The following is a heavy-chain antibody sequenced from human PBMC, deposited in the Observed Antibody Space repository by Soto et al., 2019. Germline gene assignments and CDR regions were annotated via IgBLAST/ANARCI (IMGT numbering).Heavy chain of an antibody. V-gene: IGHV1-69*06. Sequence: SVKVSCKASGGTFSSYAISCVRQAPGQGLEWMGGIIPIFGTANYAQKFQGRVTITADKSTSTAYMELSSLRSEDTAVYYCARRIAVAGRPQTGAFDYWGQGTLVTVS. CDR1: GGTFSSYA. J-gene: IGHJ4*02. D-gene: IGHD6-19*01. CDR2: IIPIFGTA. CDR3: ARRIAVAGRPQTGAFDY.